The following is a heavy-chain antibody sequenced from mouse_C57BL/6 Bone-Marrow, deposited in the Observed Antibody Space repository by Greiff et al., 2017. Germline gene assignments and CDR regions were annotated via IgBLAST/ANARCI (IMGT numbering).Heavy chain of an antibody. V-gene: IGHV1-82*01. CDR2: IYPGDGDT. Sequence: QVQLQQSGPELVKPGASVKISCKASGYAFSSSWMNWVKQRPGKGLEWIGRIYPGDGDTNYNGKFKGKATLTADKSSSPAYMQLSSLTSEASAVYFGARSIIHYYGSSSYAMDYWGQGTSVTVSS. CDR1: GYAFSSSW. CDR3: ARSIIHYYGSSSYAMDY. D-gene: IGHD1-1*01. J-gene: IGHJ4*01.